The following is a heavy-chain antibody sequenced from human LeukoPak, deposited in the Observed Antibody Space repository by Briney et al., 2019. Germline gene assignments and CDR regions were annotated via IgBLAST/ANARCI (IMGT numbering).Heavy chain of an antibody. J-gene: IGHJ5*02. CDR1: GGSISSHNYY. D-gene: IGHD2-2*01. CDR2: IYTSGST. Sequence: SETLSLTCTVSGGSISSHNYYWTWIRQPAGKGLEWIGRIYTSGSTNYNPSLNSRVTISVDTSKNQFSLILTSVTAADTAVYYCARGRTFDWFDPWGQGTLVTVSS. V-gene: IGHV4-61*02. CDR3: ARGRTFDWFDP.